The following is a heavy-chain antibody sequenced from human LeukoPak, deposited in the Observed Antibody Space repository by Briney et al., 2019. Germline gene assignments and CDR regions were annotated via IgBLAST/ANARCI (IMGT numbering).Heavy chain of an antibody. CDR3: ARVGDGYNPALDY. V-gene: IGHV1-46*01. CDR2: INPSGGST. D-gene: IGHD5-24*01. CDR1: GYTFTSYA. J-gene: IGHJ4*02. Sequence: ASVKVSCKASGYTFTSYAMNWVRQAPGQGLEWMGIINPSGGSTSYAQKFQGRVTMTRDMSTSTVYMELSSLRSEDTAVYYCARVGDGYNPALDYWGQGTLVTVSS.